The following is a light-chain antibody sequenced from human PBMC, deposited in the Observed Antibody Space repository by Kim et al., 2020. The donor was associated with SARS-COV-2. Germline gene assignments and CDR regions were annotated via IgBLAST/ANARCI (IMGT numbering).Light chain of an antibody. CDR3: QQYDNLPRT. V-gene: IGKV1-33*01. J-gene: IGKJ1*01. CDR2: DAS. CDR1: QDISNY. Sequence: DIQMTQSPSSLSASVGDRVTITCQASQDISNYLNWYQQKPGKAPKLLIYDASNLETGVPSRFSGSGSGTDFTFTISSLQPEDIATYDCQQYDNLPRTFGQGTKVDIK.